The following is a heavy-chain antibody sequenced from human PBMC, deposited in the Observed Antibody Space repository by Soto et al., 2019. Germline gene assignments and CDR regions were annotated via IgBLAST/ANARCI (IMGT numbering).Heavy chain of an antibody. J-gene: IGHJ6*02. D-gene: IGHD2-15*01. CDR1: GGSISSSSYY. Sequence: SETLSLTCTVSGGSISSSSYYWGWIRQPPGKGLEWIGSIYYSGSTYYNPSLKSRVTISVDTSKNQFSLKLSSVTAADTAMYYCARRGLGVAAKVNFRDGYYYYGMDVWGQGTTVTVSS. CDR2: IYYSGST. CDR3: ARRGLGVAAKVNFRDGYYYYGMDV. V-gene: IGHV4-39*01.